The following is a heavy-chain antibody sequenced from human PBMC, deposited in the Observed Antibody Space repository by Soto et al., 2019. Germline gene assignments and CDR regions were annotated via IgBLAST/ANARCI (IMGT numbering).Heavy chain of an antibody. CDR1: GYTFRNNW. V-gene: IGHV5-51*01. CDR2: IYPGDSET. J-gene: IGHJ5*02. CDR3: ARLVDSWGEPHYFHS. Sequence: PGESLKISCQTSGYTFRNNWIGWVRQMPGKGLEWMGIIYPGDSETRYSPSFQGQVTISADRSFNTAYLQWTSLQASDTAMYYCARLVDSWGEPHYFHSWCPGT. D-gene: IGHD2-21*01.